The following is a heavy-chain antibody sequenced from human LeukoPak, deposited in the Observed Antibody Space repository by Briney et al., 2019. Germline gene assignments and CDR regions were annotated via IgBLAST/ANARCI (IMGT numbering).Heavy chain of an antibody. J-gene: IGHJ4*02. D-gene: IGHD3-22*01. CDR2: IGCSSGST. CDR1: GFTFSTYY. CDR3: ERDQGENSDSSGYYPY. V-gene: IGHV3-11*06. Sequence: PGGSLRLSCAASGFTFSTYYMSWIRQAPGKGLEWVSYIGCSSGSTNYAYSVVGRFPISSDSGKNSLYLQMNSLSGEDAAVYYCERDQGENSDSSGYYPYWGQGTLVTVSS.